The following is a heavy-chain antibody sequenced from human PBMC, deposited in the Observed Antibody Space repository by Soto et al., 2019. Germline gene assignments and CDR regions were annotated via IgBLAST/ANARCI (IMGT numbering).Heavy chain of an antibody. CDR1: GYSFTSYW. J-gene: IGHJ3*02. CDR3: ARLRPYYYGSGSYISPGAFDI. CDR2: IYPGDSDT. D-gene: IGHD3-10*01. Sequence: GESLKISCKGSGYSFTSYWIGWVRQMPGKGLEWMGIIYPGDSDTRYSPSFRGQVTISADKSISTAYLQWSSLKASDTAMYYCARLRPYYYGSGSYISPGAFDIWGQGTMVTVSS. V-gene: IGHV5-51*01.